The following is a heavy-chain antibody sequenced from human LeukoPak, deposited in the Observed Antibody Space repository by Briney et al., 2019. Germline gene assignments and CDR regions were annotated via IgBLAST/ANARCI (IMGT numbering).Heavy chain of an antibody. CDR2: TYYRSKWYN. V-gene: IGHV6-1*01. J-gene: IGHJ6*02. D-gene: IGHD6-13*01. CDR3: ARDGTAAGLYYYYYCGMDV. CDR1: GDSVSSNSAA. Sequence: SQTLSLTCAISGDSVSSNSAAWNWIRQSPSRGLEWLGRTYYRSKWYNDYAVSVKSRITINPDTSKNQFSLQLNSVTPEDTAVYYCARDGTAAGLYYYYYCGMDVWGQGTTVTVSS.